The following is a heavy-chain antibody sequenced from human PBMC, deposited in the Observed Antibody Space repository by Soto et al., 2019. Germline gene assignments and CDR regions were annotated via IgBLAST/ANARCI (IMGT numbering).Heavy chain of an antibody. CDR1: GFTFSSYA. V-gene: IGHV3-23*01. CDR2: LSGTGGST. D-gene: IGHD5-18*01. Sequence: VQLLESGGGLVQPGGSLRLSCAASGFTFSSYAMSWVRQAPGKGLEWVSDLSGTGGSTYYADSVKGRFTISRDNSKNTLYLQMNSLRAEDTAVYYCAKRRGYSYGDFDYWGQGTLVTVSS. CDR3: AKRRGYSYGDFDY. J-gene: IGHJ4*02.